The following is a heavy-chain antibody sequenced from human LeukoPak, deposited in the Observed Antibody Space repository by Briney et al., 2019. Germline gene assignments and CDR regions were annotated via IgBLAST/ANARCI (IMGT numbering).Heavy chain of an antibody. V-gene: IGHV1-69*05. D-gene: IGHD1-26*01. CDR1: GGTFSSYA. CDR3: ARDLQRGSYFDY. J-gene: IGHJ4*02. CDR2: IIPIFGTA. Sequence: SVKVSFKASGGTFSSYAISWVRQAPGQGLEWMGGIIPIFGTANYAQKFQGRVTITTDESTSTAYMELSSLRSEDTAVYYCARDLQRGSYFDYWGQGTLVTVSS.